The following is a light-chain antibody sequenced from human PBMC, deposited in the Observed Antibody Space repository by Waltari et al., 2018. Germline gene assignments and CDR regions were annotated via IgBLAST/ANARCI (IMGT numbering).Light chain of an antibody. CDR2: GVS. CDR1: QSISSN. Sequence: EPMMTQSQDPLSFSPGEHATPSSRASQSISSNLAWYQQKPGQAPRLLIFGVSTRATGIPARFSGSGSGTEFTLTISSLESEDFGIYYCQQYNNWPPEMYTFGQGTKLEI. J-gene: IGKJ2*01. V-gene: IGKV3D-15*01. CDR3: QQYNNWPPEMYT.